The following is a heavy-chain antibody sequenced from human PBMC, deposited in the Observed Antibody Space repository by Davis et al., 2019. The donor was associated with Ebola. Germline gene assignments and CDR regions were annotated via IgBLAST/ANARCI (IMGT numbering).Heavy chain of an antibody. V-gene: IGHV1-18*01. J-gene: IGHJ1*01. Sequence: ASVKVSCKASGYTFTSYGISWVRQAPGQGLEWMGWISAYNGNTNYPQNLQGRVTMTTDTSTNTAYMELRSLRSDDTALYYCARDEIAVAGTLLFPLHHWGQGTLVTVSS. D-gene: IGHD6-19*01. CDR3: ARDEIAVAGTLLFPLHH. CDR2: ISAYNGNT. CDR1: GYTFTSYG.